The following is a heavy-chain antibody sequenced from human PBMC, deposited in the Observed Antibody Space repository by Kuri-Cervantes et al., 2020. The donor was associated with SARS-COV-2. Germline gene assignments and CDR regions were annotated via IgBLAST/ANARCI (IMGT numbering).Heavy chain of an antibody. CDR3: ARDRATIFGVVTPSWYFDL. CDR2: IYYSGST. Sequence: SETLSLTCTVSGGSVSSGSYYWSWIRQPPGKGLEWIGYIYYSGSTNYNPSLKSRVTISVDTSKNQFSLKLGSVTAADTAVYYCARDRATIFGVVTPSWYFDLWGRGTLVTVSS. J-gene: IGHJ2*01. D-gene: IGHD3-3*01. CDR1: GGSVSSGSYY. V-gene: IGHV4-61*01.